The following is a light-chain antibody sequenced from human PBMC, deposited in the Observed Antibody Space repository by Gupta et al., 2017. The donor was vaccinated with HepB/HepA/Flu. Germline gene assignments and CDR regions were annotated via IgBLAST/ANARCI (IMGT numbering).Light chain of an antibody. V-gene: IGLV2-14*01. J-gene: IGLJ2*01. CDR1: SSDVGGYTY. CDR3: SSDTISNTLV. Sequence: QSVLTQPASVAGPPGPSITLSCTATSSDVGGYTYASWYHPTSGKARNLMIYALSNLPSGSANRFSDSKSVNTASLTISGRQAEDDADYHSSSDTISNTLVFGGGTKFTVL. CDR2: ALS.